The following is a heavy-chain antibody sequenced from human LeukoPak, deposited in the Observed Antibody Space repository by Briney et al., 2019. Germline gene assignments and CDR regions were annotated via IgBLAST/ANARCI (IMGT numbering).Heavy chain of an antibody. J-gene: IGHJ5*02. D-gene: IGHD3-10*01. V-gene: IGHV4-61*02. CDR1: GGSISSSNYY. CDR2: IYTSGST. CDR3: AKLGELFGWFDP. Sequence: PSETLSLTCSVSGGSISSSNYYWSWIRQPAGKGLEWIGRIYTSGSTNYNPSLESRVTMSVDTSKNQFSLKLSSVTAADTAVYYCAKLGELFGWFDPWGQGTLVTVSS.